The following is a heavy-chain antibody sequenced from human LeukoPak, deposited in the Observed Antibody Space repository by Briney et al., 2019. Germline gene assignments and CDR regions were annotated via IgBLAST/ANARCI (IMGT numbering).Heavy chain of an antibody. V-gene: IGHV4-59*08. D-gene: IGHD3/OR15-3a*01. Sequence: SESLSLTCSVSVGSTINYYWYCMRQPPGKGREWVGYIYYNRYTSYNPSLNSRVTISLDTSKNQFSLKLNSVTAADTAVYYCARLDRKYADYNYYGMDVWGQGTTVTVSS. J-gene: IGHJ6*02. CDR2: IYYNRYT. CDR3: ARLDRKYADYNYYGMDV. CDR1: VGSTINYY.